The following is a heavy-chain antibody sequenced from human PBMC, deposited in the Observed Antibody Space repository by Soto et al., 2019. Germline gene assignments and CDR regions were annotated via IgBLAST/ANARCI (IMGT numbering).Heavy chain of an antibody. D-gene: IGHD5-12*01. CDR2: IYYSGST. J-gene: IGHJ5*02. Sequence: QLQLQESGPGLVKPSETLSLTCTVSGGSISSSSYYWGWIRQPPGKGLEWIGSIYYSGSTYYNPSLKSRVTISVDTSKNQFSLKLSSVTAADTAVYYCARHGTKWLRFFDPWGLGTLVTVSS. CDR1: GGSISSSSYY. V-gene: IGHV4-39*01. CDR3: ARHGTKWLRFFDP.